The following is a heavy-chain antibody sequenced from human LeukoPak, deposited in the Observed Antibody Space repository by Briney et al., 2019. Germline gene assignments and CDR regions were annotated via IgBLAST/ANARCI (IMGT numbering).Heavy chain of an antibody. CDR2: ISSSGSTI. CDR3: AYTGYSSGWDHPI. Sequence: PGGPLRLSCAASGFTFSDYYMSWIRQAPGKGLEWVSYISSSGSTIYYADSVKGRFTISRDNAKNSLYLQMDSLRAEDTAVYYCAYTGYSSGWDHPIWGQGTMVTVSS. CDR1: GFTFSDYY. V-gene: IGHV3-11*01. J-gene: IGHJ3*02. D-gene: IGHD6-19*01.